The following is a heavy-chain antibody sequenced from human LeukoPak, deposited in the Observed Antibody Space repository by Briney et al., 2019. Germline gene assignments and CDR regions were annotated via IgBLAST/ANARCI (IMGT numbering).Heavy chain of an antibody. D-gene: IGHD2/OR15-2a*01. Sequence: ASMKVSCKSSGFTFTDYYIHWVRQGPGQGLEWMGYIGPHSTFTSSPQEFQGRVTMTRDASMSTAYMELTRLTSDDTAAYYCVREGEGPLSKDFDYWGQGTLVTVSS. CDR2: IGPHSTFT. V-gene: IGHV1-2*02. CDR3: VREGEGPLSKDFDY. J-gene: IGHJ4*02. CDR1: GFTFTDYY.